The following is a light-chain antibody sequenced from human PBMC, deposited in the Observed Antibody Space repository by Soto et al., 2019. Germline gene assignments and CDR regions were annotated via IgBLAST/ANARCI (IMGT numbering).Light chain of an antibody. CDR1: QSVGSNY. Sequence: EIVMTQSPGTRYLSPGERATLYCRASQSVGSNYLAWYQQKPGQAPRVFIYGASSRATGIPDRFSGSVSGADVTITISRLETEDGAVYYCQQYTTSPFTFGPGTKVDIK. V-gene: IGKV3-20*01. CDR2: GAS. CDR3: QQYTTSPFT. J-gene: IGKJ3*01.